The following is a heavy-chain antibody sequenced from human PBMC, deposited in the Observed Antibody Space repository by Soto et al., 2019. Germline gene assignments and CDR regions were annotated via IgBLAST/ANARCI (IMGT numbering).Heavy chain of an antibody. CDR3: ARDAVGATIDYDY. CDR2: ISSRSSYI. CDR1: GFTFSSYS. V-gene: IGHV3-21*01. D-gene: IGHD1-26*01. Sequence: PGGSLRLSCAASGFTFSSYSMNWVLQAPGKGLKRVSSISSRSSYIYHADTVKGRFTIYIDKDKNSLYQQMNSLRAEDTAVYYCARDAVGATIDYDYWGQGTLVTVSS. J-gene: IGHJ4*02.